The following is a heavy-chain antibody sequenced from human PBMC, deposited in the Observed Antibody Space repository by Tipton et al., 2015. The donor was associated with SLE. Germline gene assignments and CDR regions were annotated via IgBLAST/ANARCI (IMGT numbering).Heavy chain of an antibody. Sequence: QLVQSGAEVKKPGASVKVSCKASGYTFTSFDINWVRQATGQGLEWMGWMNPNSGNTAYAQKFQGRVTMTTDTSTSTAYMELRSLRSDDTAVYYCARAVTTGLYWYFDLWGRGTLVTVSS. CDR1: GYTFTSFD. CDR3: ARAVTTGLYWYFDL. J-gene: IGHJ2*01. CDR2: MNPNSGNT. D-gene: IGHD4-17*01. V-gene: IGHV1-8*01.